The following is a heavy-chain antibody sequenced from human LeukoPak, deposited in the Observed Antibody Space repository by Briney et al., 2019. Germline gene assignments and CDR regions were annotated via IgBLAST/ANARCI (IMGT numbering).Heavy chain of an antibody. V-gene: IGHV3-7*04. J-gene: IGHJ4*02. CDR2: IKQDGSET. Sequence: GGSLRLSCAASGFTFSTYCMTWVRQAPGKGLEWVANIKQDGSETFYVDSVKGRFTISRDNAKNSLYLQMNSLRAEDTAVYYCARDQGGEVAASDYWGQGTLVTVSS. CDR1: GFTFSTYC. D-gene: IGHD2-15*01. CDR3: ARDQGGEVAASDY.